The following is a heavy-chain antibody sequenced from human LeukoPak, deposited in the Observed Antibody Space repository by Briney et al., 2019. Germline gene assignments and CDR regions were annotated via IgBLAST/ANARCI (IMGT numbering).Heavy chain of an antibody. J-gene: IGHJ4*02. CDR1: GFTFSSYA. Sequence: GGSLRLSCAASGFTFSSYAMSWVRQAPGKGLEWVSIIYSDGNSYYTDSVRGRFTLSRDNSRNTIFLQMNSLRVEDTAIYYCARGKTSGWLDNWGQGTLVTVSS. V-gene: IGHV3-23*03. D-gene: IGHD6-19*01. CDR2: IYSDGNS. CDR3: ARGKTSGWLDN.